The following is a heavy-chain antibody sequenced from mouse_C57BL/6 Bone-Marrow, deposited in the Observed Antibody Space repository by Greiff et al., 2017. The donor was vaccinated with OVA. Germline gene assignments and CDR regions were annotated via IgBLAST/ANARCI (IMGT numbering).Heavy chain of an antibody. D-gene: IGHD1-1*01. CDR1: GFSLSTFGMG. J-gene: IGHJ2*01. CDR2: IWGDDDK. Sequence: QVTLKESGPGILQPSQTLSLTCSFSGFSLSTFGMGVGWIRQPSGKGLEWRAHIWGDDDKYNNPALKSRRTISKDTSKNQVFLKIANVDPADTATSSFSRISYSYVHSFDYWGHRTTLPVSS. V-gene: IGHV8-8*01. CDR3: SRISYSYVHSFDY.